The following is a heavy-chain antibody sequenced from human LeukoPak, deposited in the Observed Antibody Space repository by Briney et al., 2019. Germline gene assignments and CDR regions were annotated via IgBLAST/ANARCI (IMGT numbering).Heavy chain of an antibody. CDR2: IYYSGST. V-gene: IGHV4-61*08. J-gene: IGHJ5*02. CDR1: GGSISSGGYS. CDR3: ARDRSGSTYYRFWFDP. D-gene: IGHD1-26*01. Sequence: ASETLSLTCAVSGGSISSGGYSWSWIRQPPGKGLEWIGYIYYSGSTNYNPSLKSRVTISVDTSKNQFSLKLRSVTAADTAVYYCARDRSGSTYYRFWFDPWGQGTLVTVSS.